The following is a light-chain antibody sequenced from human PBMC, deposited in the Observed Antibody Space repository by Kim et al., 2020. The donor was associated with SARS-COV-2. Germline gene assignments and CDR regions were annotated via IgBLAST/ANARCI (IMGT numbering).Light chain of an antibody. CDR1: SSNNGAGYD. Sequence: QRVTISCTGSSSNNGAGYDGHWYQQLPGTAPKLLIYDNSNRPSGVPDRFSGSKSGTSASLAITGLQAEDEADYYCQSYDSSLSGWVFGGGTQLTVL. CDR2: DNS. V-gene: IGLV1-40*01. CDR3: QSYDSSLSGWV. J-gene: IGLJ3*02.